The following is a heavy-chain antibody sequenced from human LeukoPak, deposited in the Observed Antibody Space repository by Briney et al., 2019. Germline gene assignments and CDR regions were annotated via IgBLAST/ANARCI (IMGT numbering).Heavy chain of an antibody. CDR3: ARDPKRRAMVRGVISSVPFDY. J-gene: IGHJ4*02. Sequence: ASVKVSCKASGYTFTSYGISWVRQAPGQGLEWMGWISAYNGNTNYAQKLQGRVTMTTDTSTSTAYMELRSLRSDDTAVYYCARDPKRRAMVRGVISSVPFDYWGQGTPVTVSS. V-gene: IGHV1-18*01. CDR1: GYTFTSYG. CDR2: ISAYNGNT. D-gene: IGHD3-10*01.